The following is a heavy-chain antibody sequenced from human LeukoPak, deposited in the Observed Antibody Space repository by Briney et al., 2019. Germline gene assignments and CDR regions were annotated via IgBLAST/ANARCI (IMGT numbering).Heavy chain of an antibody. J-gene: IGHJ5*02. D-gene: IGHD1-1*01. V-gene: IGHV4-39*01. CDR2: IYYSGNT. CDR3: GRHLTISQLNCFDP. CDR1: GGSISSHGYY. Sequence: PSETLSLTCTVSGGSISSHGYYWGWIRRTPGKGLEWIGSIYYSGNTYFNPSLKSRVTMSIDTSKNQFSLSLTSVTAADTAVYYCGRHLTISQLNCFDPWGQGTQVTVSS.